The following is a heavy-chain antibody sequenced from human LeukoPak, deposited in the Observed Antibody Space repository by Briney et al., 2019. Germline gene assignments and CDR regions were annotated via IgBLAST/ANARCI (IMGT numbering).Heavy chain of an antibody. J-gene: IGHJ3*02. CDR1: GGTFSSYA. V-gene: IGHV1-69*05. CDR2: IIPIFGTA. Sequence: SVNVPCKASGGTFSSYAISWVRQAPGQGLEWMGRIIPIFGTANYAQKFQGRVTITTDESTSTAYMELSSLRSEDTAVYYCARWFRYLYCSGGSCLNDAFDIWGQGTMVTVSS. CDR3: ARWFRYLYCSGGSCLNDAFDI. D-gene: IGHD2-15*01.